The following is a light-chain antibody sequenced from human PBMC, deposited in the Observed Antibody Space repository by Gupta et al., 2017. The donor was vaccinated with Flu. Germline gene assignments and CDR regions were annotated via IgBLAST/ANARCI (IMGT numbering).Light chain of an antibody. V-gene: IGKV1-27*01. J-gene: IGKJ4*01. CDR1: HDIRNY. Sequence: DIQLTQSPSTLSASVGDRATITCRASHDIRNYLAWYQQKPGKAPSLRIYDASNLQSGIPSRVRSSGTGTGITLTISILQPEDEGSYVCHRYHSSPRALTFGGGTKVEIK. CDR3: HRYHSSPRALT. CDR2: DAS.